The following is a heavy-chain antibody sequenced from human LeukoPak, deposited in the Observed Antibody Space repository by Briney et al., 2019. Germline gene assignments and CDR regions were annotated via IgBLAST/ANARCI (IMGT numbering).Heavy chain of an antibody. V-gene: IGHV1-8*01. CDR3: ARDCGGDCYYPVGY. CDR1: GYTFTSYD. CDR2: MNPNSGNT. D-gene: IGHD2-21*02. Sequence: ASVKVSCKASGYTFTSYDINWVRRATGQGLEWMGWMNPNSGNTGYAQKFQGRVTMTRNTSISTAYMELSSLRSEDTAVYYCARDCGGDCYYPVGYWGQGTLVTVSS. J-gene: IGHJ4*02.